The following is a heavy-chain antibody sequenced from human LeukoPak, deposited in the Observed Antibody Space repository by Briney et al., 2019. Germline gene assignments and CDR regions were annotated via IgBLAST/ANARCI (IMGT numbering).Heavy chain of an antibody. Sequence: GGSLRLSCAASGFTFSDYYMSWIRQAPGKGLEWVSYISSSGGTIYYADSVKGRFTISRDNAKNTLYLQMNSLRAEDTAVYYCARAGQYCSGGSCFPSYLDYWGQGTLVTVSS. D-gene: IGHD2-15*01. J-gene: IGHJ4*02. CDR1: GFTFSDYY. CDR2: ISSSGGTI. CDR3: ARAGQYCSGGSCFPSYLDY. V-gene: IGHV3-11*04.